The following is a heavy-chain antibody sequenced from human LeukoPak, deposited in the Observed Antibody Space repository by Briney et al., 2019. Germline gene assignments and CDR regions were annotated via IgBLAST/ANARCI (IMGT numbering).Heavy chain of an antibody. J-gene: IGHJ4*02. CDR2: IRYDGTNK. D-gene: IGHD6-19*01. Sequence: GGSLRLSCAASGFTFDDYGMSWVRQAPGKGLEWVAIIRYDGTNKYYADSVKGRFTISRDNSKNTLYLQMNSLRAEDTAIYYCARVSVEGRGSPRYCFDYWGQGTVVTVSS. V-gene: IGHV3-30*02. CDR3: ARVSVEGRGSPRYCFDY. CDR1: GFTFDDYG.